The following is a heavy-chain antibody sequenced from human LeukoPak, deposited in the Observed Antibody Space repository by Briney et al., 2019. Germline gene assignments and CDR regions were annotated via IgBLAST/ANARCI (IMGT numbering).Heavy chain of an antibody. V-gene: IGHV4-4*08. J-gene: IGHJ2*01. D-gene: IGHD3-22*01. CDR2: VYVNGIT. CDR3: ARRAYYDSSGYHPTSGYFDL. CDR1: GVSTFNYY. Sequence: SETLSLTCTVSGVSTFNYYWNWIRQPPGKGLEWIGYVYVNGITNYSPSLRSRGTISIATSKNQFSLRLTSVTAADTAIYYCARRAYYDSSGYHPTSGYFDLWGRGTLVSVS.